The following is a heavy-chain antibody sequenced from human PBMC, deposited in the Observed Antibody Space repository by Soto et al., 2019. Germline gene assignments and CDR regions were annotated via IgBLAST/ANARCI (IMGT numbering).Heavy chain of an antibody. CDR1: GASITSYY. Sequence: SETLSLTCTVSGASITSYYWSWIRQPPGKGLEWIGYLHYNGNTNYNPSLASRVAVSADTSKNQLSLKLTSVTAADTAVYYCARGSDYSKVGYWGQGILVTVSS. V-gene: IGHV4-59*01. CDR3: ARGSDYSKVGY. J-gene: IGHJ4*02. CDR2: LHYNGNT. D-gene: IGHD4-4*01.